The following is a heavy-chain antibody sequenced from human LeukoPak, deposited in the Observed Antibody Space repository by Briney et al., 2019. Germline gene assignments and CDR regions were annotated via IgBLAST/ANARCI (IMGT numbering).Heavy chain of an antibody. D-gene: IGHD3-3*01. Sequence: SETLSLTCAVYGGSFSGYYWSWIRQPPGKGLEWIGEINHSGSTNYNPSLKSRVTISVDTSKNQFSLKLSSVTAADTAVYYCARRDTYYDFWSGFDVWGKGTTVTVSS. CDR2: INHSGST. V-gene: IGHV4-34*01. CDR1: GGSFSGYY. J-gene: IGHJ6*04. CDR3: ARRDTYYDFWSGFDV.